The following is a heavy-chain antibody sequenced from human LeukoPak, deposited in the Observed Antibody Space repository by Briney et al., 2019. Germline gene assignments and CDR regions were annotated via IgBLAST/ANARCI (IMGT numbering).Heavy chain of an antibody. V-gene: IGHV4-4*02. CDR2: IYHSGST. CDR1: GGSISSSNW. CDR3: ARGYGDYETSYWYFDL. D-gene: IGHD4-17*01. Sequence: PSGTLSLTCAVSGGSISSSNWWSWVRQPPGKGLEWIGEIYHSGSTNYNPSLKSRVTMSVDKSKNQFSLKLSSVTAADTAVYYCARGYGDYETSYWYFDLWGRGTLVTVSS. J-gene: IGHJ2*01.